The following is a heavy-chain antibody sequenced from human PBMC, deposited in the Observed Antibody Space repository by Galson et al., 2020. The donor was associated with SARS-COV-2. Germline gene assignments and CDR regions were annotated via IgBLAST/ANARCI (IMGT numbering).Heavy chain of an antibody. CDR2: IYHSGST. J-gene: IGHJ2*01. Sequence: SQTLSLTCAVSGYSISSGYYWGWIRQPPGKGLEWIGSIYHSGSTYYNPPLKSRVTISVDTSKNQFALKLSSVTAADTAVYYCARRRGPNYGDYDVYFDLWGRGTLVTVSS. D-gene: IGHD4-17*01. V-gene: IGHV4-38-2*01. CDR1: GYSISSGYY. CDR3: ARRRGPNYGDYDVYFDL.